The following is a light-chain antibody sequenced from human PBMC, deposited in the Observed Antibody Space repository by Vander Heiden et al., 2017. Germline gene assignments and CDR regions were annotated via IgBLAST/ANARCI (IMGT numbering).Light chain of an antibody. CDR1: QSISSY. CDR3: QQRDNTPQT. J-gene: IGKJ1*01. V-gene: IGKV1-39*01. CDR2: AAS. Sequence: DIQMTQSPSSLSASVGDRVTIACRASQSISSYLNWYQQKPGKVPKLLIYAASSLQSGVPSRFSGSGSGTDFTLTISSLQPEDFASYYCQQRDNTPQTFGQGTKVESK.